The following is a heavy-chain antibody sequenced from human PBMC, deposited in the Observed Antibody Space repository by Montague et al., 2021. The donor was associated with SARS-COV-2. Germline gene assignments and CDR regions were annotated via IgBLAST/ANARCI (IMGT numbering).Heavy chain of an antibody. D-gene: IGHD3-22*01. CDR3: ARNYYDSSDHFDY. CDR2: ISSSSSYI. Sequence: SLRLSCAASGFTFSSYSMNWVRQAPGKGLEWVSSISSSSSYIYYANSVKGRFTISRDNSKNTLYLQMNSLRAEDTAVYYCARNYYDSSDHFDYWGQGTLVTVSS. CDR1: GFTFSSYS. J-gene: IGHJ4*02. V-gene: IGHV3-21*01.